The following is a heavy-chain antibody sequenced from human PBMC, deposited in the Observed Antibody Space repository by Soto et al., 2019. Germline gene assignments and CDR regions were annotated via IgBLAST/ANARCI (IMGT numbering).Heavy chain of an antibody. CDR1: GFILDKYT. J-gene: IGHJ4*02. CDR2: SYSSGGT. D-gene: IGHD2-15*01. CDR3: ARDREPDGIWTFDS. V-gene: IGHV3-53*01. Sequence: GGSLRLSCAASGFILDKYTMVWVRQAPGKGLEWVAESYSSGGTEYSDSVKGRFAIFRDNSKSMLFLQMNSLRVEDTALYYCARDREPDGIWTFDSWGQGTLVTVSS.